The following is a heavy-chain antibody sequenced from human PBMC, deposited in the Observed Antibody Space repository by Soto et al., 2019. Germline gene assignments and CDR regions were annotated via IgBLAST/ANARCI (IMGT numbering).Heavy chain of an antibody. J-gene: IGHJ6*02. CDR1: GYTFTSYG. CDR2: ISAYNGNT. V-gene: IGHV1-18*01. D-gene: IGHD2-2*01. CDR3: AIDRAIVVVPAAMDYYYYYGMDV. Sequence: ASVKVSCKASGYTFTSYGISWVRQAPGQGLEWMGWISAYNGNTNYAQKLQGRVTMTTDTSTSTAYMELRSLRSDDTAVYYCAIDRAIVVVPAAMDYYYYYGMDVWGQGTTVTVSS.